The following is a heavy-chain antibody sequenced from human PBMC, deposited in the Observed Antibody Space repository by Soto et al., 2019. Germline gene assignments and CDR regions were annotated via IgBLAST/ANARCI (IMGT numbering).Heavy chain of an antibody. J-gene: IGHJ4*02. D-gene: IGHD6-19*01. CDR3: TTSSGWDYYFDY. CDR1: GFTFSNAW. CDR2: IKSKTDGGTT. Sequence: GGSLRLSCAASGFTFSNAWMNWVRQTPGKGLEWVGRIKSKTDGGTTDYAAPVKGRFTISRDDSKNTLYLQMNSLKTEDTAVYYCTTSSGWDYYFDYWGQGTLVTVSS. V-gene: IGHV3-15*07.